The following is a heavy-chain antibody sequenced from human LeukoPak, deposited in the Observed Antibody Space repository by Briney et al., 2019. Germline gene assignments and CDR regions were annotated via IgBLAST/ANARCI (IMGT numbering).Heavy chain of an antibody. CDR1: GGSISSSSYY. CDR3: ARAHFSRITMARGGIAPRFDY. J-gene: IGHJ4*02. CDR2: IYYSGST. D-gene: IGHD3-10*01. V-gene: IGHV4-39*07. Sequence: SETLSLTCTVSGGSISSSSYYWGWIRQPPGKGLEWIGSIYYSGSTYYNPSLKSRVTISLDTSKNQFSLKLSSVTAADSAVYYCARAHFSRITMARGGIAPRFDYWGQGTLVTVSS.